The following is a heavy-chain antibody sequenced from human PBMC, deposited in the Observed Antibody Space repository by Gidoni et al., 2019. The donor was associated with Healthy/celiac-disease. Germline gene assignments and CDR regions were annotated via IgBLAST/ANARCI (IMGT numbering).Heavy chain of an antibody. V-gene: IGHV4-61*01. CDR1: GGSVSSGRYY. CDR3: ARTMVRGVIITAPDYFDY. Sequence: QVQLQESGPGLVTPSETLSLTCTVSGGSVSSGRYYWSWSRQPPGKGLEWIGYIYYSGSTNYNPSLKSRVTISVDTSKNQFSLKLSSVTAADTAVYYCARTMVRGVIITAPDYFDYWGQGTLVTVSS. D-gene: IGHD3-10*01. CDR2: IYYSGST. J-gene: IGHJ4*02.